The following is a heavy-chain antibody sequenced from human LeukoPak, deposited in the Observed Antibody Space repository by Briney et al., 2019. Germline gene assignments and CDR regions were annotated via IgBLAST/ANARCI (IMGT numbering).Heavy chain of an antibody. CDR3: ARETYYGSGQYGMDV. CDR1: GGSLSGYY. CDR2: INHSGST. V-gene: IGHV4-34*01. J-gene: IGHJ6*04. D-gene: IGHD3-10*01. Sequence: PSETLSLTCAVYGGSLSGYYWSWIRQPPGKGLEWIGEINHSGSTNYNPSLKSRVTISVDTSKNQFSLKLSSVTAADTAVYYCARETYYGSGQYGMDVWGKGTTVTVSS.